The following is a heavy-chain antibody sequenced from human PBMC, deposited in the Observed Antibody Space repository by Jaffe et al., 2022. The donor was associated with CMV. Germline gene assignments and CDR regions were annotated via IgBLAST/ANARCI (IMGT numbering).Heavy chain of an antibody. J-gene: IGHJ4*02. CDR1: GGSFSGYY. CDR2: INHSGST. Sequence: QVQLQQWGAGLLKPSETLSLTCAVYGGSFSGYYWSWIRQPPGKGLEWIGEINHSGSTNYNPSLKSRVTISVDTSKNQFSLKLSSVTAADTAVYYCARKVATARMAYEDYWGQGTLVTVSS. CDR3: ARKVATARMAYEDY. V-gene: IGHV4-34*01. D-gene: IGHD5-18*01.